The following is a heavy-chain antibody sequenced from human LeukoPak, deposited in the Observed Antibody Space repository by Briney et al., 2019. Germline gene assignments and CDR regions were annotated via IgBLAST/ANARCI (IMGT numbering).Heavy chain of an antibody. V-gene: IGHV3-23*01. D-gene: IGHD6-19*01. CDR2: ISGTGGTT. Sequence: GGSLRLSCAASGFTFRRYHMPWATQAPGKGLEWVSAISGTGGTTYYADSVKGRFTISRDNSKNTLYLQMNSLRAEDTAVYYCAKGDSSGWYALGSRYFYNWGRGTLVTVSS. CDR1: GFTFRRYH. CDR3: AKGDSSGWYALGSRYFYN. J-gene: IGHJ4*02.